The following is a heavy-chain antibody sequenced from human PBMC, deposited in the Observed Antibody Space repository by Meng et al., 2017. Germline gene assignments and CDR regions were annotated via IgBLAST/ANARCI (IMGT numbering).Heavy chain of an antibody. J-gene: IGHJ4*02. CDR2: ISYDGSNK. V-gene: IGHV3-30*04. Sequence: VRVVAVGGGVAQPGRSLRLSCAAFGFTFSSYAMHWVRQAPGKGLEWVAVISYDGSNKYYADSVKGRFTISRDNSKNTLYLQMNSLRAEDTAVYYCAREAGYWGQGTLVTVSS. CDR3: AREAGY. CDR1: GFTFSSYA.